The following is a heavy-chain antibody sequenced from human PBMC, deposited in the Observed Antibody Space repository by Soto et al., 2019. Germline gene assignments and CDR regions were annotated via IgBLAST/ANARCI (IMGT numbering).Heavy chain of an antibody. CDR3: ATDKMTGLFDY. D-gene: IGHD3-9*01. Sequence: QVQLQQWGAGLLKPSETLSLTCAVYGGSFSGYYWTWIRQPPGTGLEWIGEINHSGSTNYNPSLKSRVTISVDTCKNQFSLKLTSVTAADTAVYYCATDKMTGLFDYWGQGTLVTVSS. J-gene: IGHJ4*02. V-gene: IGHV4-34*01. CDR1: GGSFSGYY. CDR2: INHSGST.